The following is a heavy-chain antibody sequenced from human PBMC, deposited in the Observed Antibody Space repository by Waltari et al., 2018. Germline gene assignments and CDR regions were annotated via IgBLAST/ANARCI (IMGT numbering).Heavy chain of an antibody. CDR2: SSSSSTI. CDR3: ASNGGAGPGRMVYARRGYYYYYGMDV. Sequence: EVQLVESGGGLVQPGGSLRLSCAASGFTFSSYSMNWVRQAPGKGLEWVPYSSSSSTIYYADSVKGRFTISRDNAKNSLYLQMNSLRAEDTAVYYCASNGGAGPGRMVYARRGYYYYYGMDVWGQGTTVTVSS. D-gene: IGHD2-8*01. CDR1: GFTFSSYS. J-gene: IGHJ6*02. V-gene: IGHV3-48*01.